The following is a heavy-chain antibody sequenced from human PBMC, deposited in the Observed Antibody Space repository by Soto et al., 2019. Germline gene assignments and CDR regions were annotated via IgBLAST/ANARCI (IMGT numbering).Heavy chain of an antibody. Sequence: EVQLVESGGGLVQPGGSLRLSCAASGFTFSNDWMHWVRQAAGKGLVWVSRINMDGSSTNYADSVKGRFTISRDNAKNTRYLQMNSLRVDDTAIYFCARGPRGVYGNDYWGQGALVTVSS. J-gene: IGHJ4*02. CDR1: GFTFSNDW. CDR3: ARGPRGVYGNDY. D-gene: IGHD2-8*02. CDR2: INMDGSST. V-gene: IGHV3-74*01.